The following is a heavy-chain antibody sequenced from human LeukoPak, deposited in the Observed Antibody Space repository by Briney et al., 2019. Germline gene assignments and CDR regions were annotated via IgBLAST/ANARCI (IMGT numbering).Heavy chain of an antibody. Sequence: GASVKVSCKASGYTFTSYYVHWVRQAPGQGLEWMGIINPSGGSTSYAQKFQGRVTMTRDTSTSTVYMELSSLRSEDTAVYYCARSHVANGLVVPAAIPPQAFDYWGQGTLVTVSS. CDR3: ARSHVANGLVVPAAIPPQAFDY. D-gene: IGHD2-2*01. CDR2: INPSGGST. J-gene: IGHJ4*02. CDR1: GYTFTSYY. V-gene: IGHV1-46*01.